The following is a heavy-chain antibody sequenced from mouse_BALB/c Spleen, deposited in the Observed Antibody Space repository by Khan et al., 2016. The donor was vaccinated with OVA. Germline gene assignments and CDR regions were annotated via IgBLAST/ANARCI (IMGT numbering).Heavy chain of an antibody. D-gene: IGHD2-14*01. CDR3: SRQTCCQYDIMDY. J-gene: IGHJ4*01. CDR2: ICSDGTT. Sequence: QVQLKESGPGLAAPSQSLSITCTISGFSLTNYGVHWVRQPPGQGLEWLVVICSDGTTNYNSAHNSSLTILNANSQSQVVLKMNSLRTDDAAIYVCSRQTCCQYDIMDYWGQGTSVTVSA. V-gene: IGHV2-6-1*01. CDR1: GFSLTNYG.